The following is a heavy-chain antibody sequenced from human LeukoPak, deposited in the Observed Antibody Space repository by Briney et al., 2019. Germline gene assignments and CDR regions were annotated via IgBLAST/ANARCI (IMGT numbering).Heavy chain of an antibody. CDR1: GLTFSSYG. D-gene: IGHD5-12*01. CDR2: ISGSGGST. J-gene: IGHJ6*03. CDR3: AKEGLPNRLYYMDV. V-gene: IGHV3-23*01. Sequence: GGSLRLSCAASGLTFSSYGIHWFRQAPGKGLEWVAAISGSGGSTYYADSVKGRFTISRDNSKNTLYLQMNSLRAEDTAVYYCAKEGLPNRLYYMDVWGKGTTVTVSS.